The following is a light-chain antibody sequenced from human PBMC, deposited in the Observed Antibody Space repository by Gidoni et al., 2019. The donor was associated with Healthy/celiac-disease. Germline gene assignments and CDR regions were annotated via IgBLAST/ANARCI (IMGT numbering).Light chain of an antibody. Sequence: DIQMTQSPSSLSASVGDRVTITCRASRSISSYLNWYQQKPGKAPKLLIYAASSLQSGVPSRFSGSGSGTDFTLTISSLQPEDFATYYCQQSYSTPRTFGPXTKVDIK. CDR1: RSISSY. J-gene: IGKJ3*01. V-gene: IGKV1-39*01. CDR3: QQSYSTPRT. CDR2: AAS.